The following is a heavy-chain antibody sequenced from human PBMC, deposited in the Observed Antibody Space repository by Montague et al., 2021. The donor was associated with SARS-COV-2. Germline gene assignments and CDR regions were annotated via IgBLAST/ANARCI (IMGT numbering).Heavy chain of an antibody. V-gene: IGHV4-59*08. J-gene: IGHJ4*02. Sequence: SETLSLTCTVSGGSISRFSWSWIRQHPGKELEWIAYIYSTGSTDYNPSLKSRVTISLETSKKQFSLNLTSLTAADTAVYYCARGATDFGGNSVGFDYWGQGTLVTVSS. CDR2: IYSTGST. CDR3: ARGATDFGGNSVGFDY. D-gene: IGHD4-23*01. CDR1: GGSISRFS.